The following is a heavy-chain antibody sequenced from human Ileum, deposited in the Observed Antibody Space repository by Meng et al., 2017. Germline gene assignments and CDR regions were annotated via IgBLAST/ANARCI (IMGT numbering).Heavy chain of an antibody. Sequence: QLQESGPGLVNSSEPLPLPCTVSGVSLSNTVYFWGWIRQSPGKGLEWLGSVQNSGSTAYNPSLKSRVTVSLDTSKNQFSLKLTSVTAADTAVYFCARDGRHWGESPFDPWGQGTLVTVSS. CDR2: VQNSGST. J-gene: IGHJ5*02. CDR1: GVSLSNTVYF. V-gene: IGHV4-39*07. D-gene: IGHD7-27*01. CDR3: ARDGRHWGESPFDP.